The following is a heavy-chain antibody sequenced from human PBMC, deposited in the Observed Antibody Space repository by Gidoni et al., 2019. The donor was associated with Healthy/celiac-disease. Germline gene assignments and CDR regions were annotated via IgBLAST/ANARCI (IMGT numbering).Heavy chain of an antibody. V-gene: IGHV3-30*18. J-gene: IGHJ4*02. CDR1: GFTFSSYG. CDR3: AKEAPVSGYYRPPLDY. Sequence: QVQLVESGGGVVQPGRSLRLSCAASGFTFSSYGMHWVRQAPGKGLEWVAVISYDGSNKYYADSVKGRFTISRDNSKNTLYLQMNSLRAEDTAVYYCAKEAPVSGYYRPPLDYWGQGTLVTVSS. CDR2: ISYDGSNK. D-gene: IGHD3-22*01.